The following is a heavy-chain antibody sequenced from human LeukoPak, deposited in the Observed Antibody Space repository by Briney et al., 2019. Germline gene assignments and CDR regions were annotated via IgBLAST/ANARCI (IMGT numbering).Heavy chain of an antibody. J-gene: IGHJ4*02. D-gene: IGHD3-10*01. CDR2: ISAYNGST. CDR3: ARVAYGSGSYPISY. Sequence: GASVKVSCKASGYTFTSYGISWVRQAPGQGLEWMGWISAYNGSTNYAQKLQGRVTMTTDTSTSTAYMELRSLRSDNTAVYYCARVAYGSGSYPISYWGQGTLVTVSS. V-gene: IGHV1-18*01. CDR1: GYTFTSYG.